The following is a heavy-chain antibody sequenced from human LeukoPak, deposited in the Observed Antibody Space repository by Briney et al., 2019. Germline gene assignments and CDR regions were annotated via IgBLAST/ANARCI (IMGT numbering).Heavy chain of an antibody. V-gene: IGHV5-10-1*01. J-gene: IGHJ4*02. CDR3: ATSLGGYYYDSSGYSGMDYFDY. CDR2: IDPSDSYT. Sequence: GESLKISCKGSGYSFTSYWISWVRQMPGKGLEWMGRIDPSDSYTNYSPSFQGHVTISADKSISTAYLQWSSLKASDTAMYYCATSLGGYYYDSSGYSGMDYFDYWGQGTLVTVSS. D-gene: IGHD3-22*01. CDR1: GYSFTSYW.